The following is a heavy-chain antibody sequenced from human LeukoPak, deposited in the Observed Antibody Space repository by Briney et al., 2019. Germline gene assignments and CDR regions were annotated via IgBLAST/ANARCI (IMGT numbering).Heavy chain of an antibody. CDR3: AREVERFGEFDY. J-gene: IGHJ4*02. CDR2: ISYDGSNK. V-gene: IGHV3-30*03. CDR1: GFTFSSYG. D-gene: IGHD3-10*01. Sequence: GGSLRLSCAASGFTFSSYGMHWVRQAPGKGLEWVAVISYDGSNKYYADSVKGRFTISRDNSKNTLYLQMNSLRAEDTAVYYCAREVERFGEFDYWGQGTLVTVSS.